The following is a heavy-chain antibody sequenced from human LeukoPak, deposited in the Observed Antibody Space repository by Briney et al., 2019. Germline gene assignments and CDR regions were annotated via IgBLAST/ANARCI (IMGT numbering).Heavy chain of an antibody. CDR1: GFTVSSNY. J-gene: IGHJ3*02. D-gene: IGHD3-10*01. CDR2: IYSGGST. Sequence: GGSLRLSCAVSGFTVSSNYMSWVRQAPGKGLEGVSVIYSGGSTYYADSVKGRFTISRDNAKNSLYLQMNSLRDEDTALYYCARDRYGSGDYAFDIWGQGTMVTVSS. V-gene: IGHV3-66*01. CDR3: ARDRYGSGDYAFDI.